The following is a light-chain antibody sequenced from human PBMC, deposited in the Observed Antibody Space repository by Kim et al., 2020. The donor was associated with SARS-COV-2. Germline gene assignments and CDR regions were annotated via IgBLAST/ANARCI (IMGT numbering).Light chain of an antibody. Sequence: SPGDTASLSCRASQSVSSSYLAWYQQKPGQAPRLLIYGASTRATDIPARFSGSGCGTEFTLIISSLQSEDFAVYYCQQYSHWPPYTFGQGTKLEI. CDR1: QSVSSS. V-gene: IGKV3-15*01. CDR2: GAS. J-gene: IGKJ2*01. CDR3: QQYSHWPPYT.